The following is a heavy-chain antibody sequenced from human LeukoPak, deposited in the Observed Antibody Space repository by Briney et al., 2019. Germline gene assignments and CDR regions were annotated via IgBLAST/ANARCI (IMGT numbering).Heavy chain of an antibody. D-gene: IGHD5-24*01. CDR2: IYHSGST. Sequence: PSETLSLTCAVSGGSISSSNWWSWVRQPPGKGLEWIGEIYHSGSTNYNPSLKSRVTISVDKSKNQFSLKLSSVTAADTAVYYCARDRGDGYFYYFDYWGQGTLVTVSS. CDR1: GGSISSSNW. V-gene: IGHV4-4*02. CDR3: ARDRGDGYFYYFDY. J-gene: IGHJ4*02.